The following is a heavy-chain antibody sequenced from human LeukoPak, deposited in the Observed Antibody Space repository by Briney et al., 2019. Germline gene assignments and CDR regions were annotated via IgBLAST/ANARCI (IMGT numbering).Heavy chain of an antibody. J-gene: IGHJ4*02. D-gene: IGHD3-3*01. CDR2: ISYDGSNQ. V-gene: IGHV3-30-3*01. Sequence: PGRSLRLSCAASGFTFSSYAMHWVRQAPGKGLEWVVVISYDGSNQYYADSVKGRFTISRDNSKNTLYLQMNSLRAEDTAVYYCARDNEWPAFDYWGQGTLVTVSS. CDR3: ARDNEWPAFDY. CDR1: GFTFSSYA.